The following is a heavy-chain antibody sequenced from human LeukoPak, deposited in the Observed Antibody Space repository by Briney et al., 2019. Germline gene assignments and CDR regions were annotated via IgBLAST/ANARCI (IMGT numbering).Heavy chain of an antibody. CDR1: GFTFSSYW. CDR3: ATYGSGSYYFDY. CDR2: IKQDGSEK. Sequence: GGSLRLSCAASGFTFSSYWMSWVRQAPGKGLEWVANIKQDGSEKYYVDSVKGRFTISRDNAKNSLYLQVNSLRAEDTAVYYCATYGSGSYYFDYWGQGTLVTVSS. V-gene: IGHV3-7*01. D-gene: IGHD3-10*01. J-gene: IGHJ4*02.